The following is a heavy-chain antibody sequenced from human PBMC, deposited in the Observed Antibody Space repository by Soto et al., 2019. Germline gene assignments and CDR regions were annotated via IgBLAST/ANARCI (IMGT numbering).Heavy chain of an antibody. CDR2: INPSGGST. CDR3: ARDLRFLEWLLSVSSYYYYGMDV. D-gene: IGHD3-3*01. J-gene: IGHJ6*02. Sequence: ASVKVSCQASGYTFTSYYMHWVRQAPGQGLEWMGIINPSGGSTSYAQKFQGRVTMTRDTSTSTVYMELSSLRSEDTAVYYCARDLRFLEWLLSVSSYYYYGMDVWGQGTTVTVSS. V-gene: IGHV1-46*01. CDR1: GYTFTSYY.